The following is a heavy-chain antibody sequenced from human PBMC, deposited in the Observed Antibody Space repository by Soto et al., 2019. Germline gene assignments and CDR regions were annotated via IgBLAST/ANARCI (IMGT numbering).Heavy chain of an antibody. CDR2: ISYDGSNK. CDR3: ARDSSGDYVNCFDP. V-gene: IGHV3-30-3*01. CDR1: GFTFSSYA. J-gene: IGHJ5*02. D-gene: IGHD4-17*01. Sequence: QVQLVESGGGVVQPGRSLRLSCAASGFTFSSYAMHWVRQAPGKGLEWVAVISYDGSNKYYADSVKGRFTISRDNSKNTLYLQMNNLRAEDTAVYYCARDSSGDYVNCFDPWGQGTLVTVSS.